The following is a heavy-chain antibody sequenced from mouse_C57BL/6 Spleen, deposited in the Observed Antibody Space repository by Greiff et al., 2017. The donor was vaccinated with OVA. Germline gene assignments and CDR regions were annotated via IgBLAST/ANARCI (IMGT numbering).Heavy chain of an antibody. CDR2: IYPGDGDT. D-gene: IGHD3-2*02. J-gene: IGHJ4*01. CDR3: ARLGSSGYLYAMDY. CDR1: GYAFSSSW. Sequence: VQRVESGPELVKPGASVKISCKASGYAFSSSWMNWVKQRPGKGLEWIGRIYPGDGDTNYNGKFKGKATLTADKSSSTAYMQLSSLTSEDSAVYFCARLGSSGYLYAMDYWGQGTSVTVSS. V-gene: IGHV1-82*01.